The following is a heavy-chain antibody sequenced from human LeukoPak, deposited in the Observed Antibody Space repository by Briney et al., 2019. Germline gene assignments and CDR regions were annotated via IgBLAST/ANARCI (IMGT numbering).Heavy chain of an antibody. Sequence: GGSLRLSCAASGFTFSSYGMHWVRQAPGKGLEWVSGISWNSGSIGYADSVKGRFTISRDNAKNSLYLQMNSLRAEVTALYYCAKTSRYSSGWYNEGYFDYWGQGTLVTVSS. CDR1: GFTFSSYG. V-gene: IGHV3-9*01. J-gene: IGHJ4*02. CDR3: AKTSRYSSGWYNEGYFDY. D-gene: IGHD6-19*01. CDR2: ISWNSGSI.